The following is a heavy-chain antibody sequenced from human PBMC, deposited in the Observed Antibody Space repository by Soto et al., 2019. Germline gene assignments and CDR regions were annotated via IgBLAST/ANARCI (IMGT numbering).Heavy chain of an antibody. V-gene: IGHV3-30*18. J-gene: IGHJ5*02. CDR2: ISNDGSAK. CDR3: ANQALGSYFGA. CDR1: GFTFSNYG. D-gene: IGHD1-26*01. Sequence: QVQLVESGGGVVQPGRSLRLSCAASGFTFSNYGMHWVRQAPGKGLEWVAGISNDGSAKYYADSVKGRFTISRDNPKNTLYLQMNSPKTEDTAVYSCANQALGSYFGAWGLGTLVTVSS.